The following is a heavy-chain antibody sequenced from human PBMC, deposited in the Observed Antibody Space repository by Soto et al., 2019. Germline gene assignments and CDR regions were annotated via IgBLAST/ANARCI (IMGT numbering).Heavy chain of an antibody. CDR3: AKDDYSSSSGMDY. D-gene: IGHD6-6*01. J-gene: IGHJ4*02. Sequence: EVQLVESGGGLVQPGRSLRLSCAASGFTFDEYAMHWVRQAPGKGLEWVSSINWNRCSIGYADSVKGRFTISRDNAKNSLYLQMNSLRAEDTALYYCAKDDYSSSSGMDYWGQGTLVTVSS. CDR2: INWNRCSI. V-gene: IGHV3-9*01. CDR1: GFTFDEYA.